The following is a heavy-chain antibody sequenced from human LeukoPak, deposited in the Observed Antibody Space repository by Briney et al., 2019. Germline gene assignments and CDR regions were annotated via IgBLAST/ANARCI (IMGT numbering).Heavy chain of an antibody. V-gene: IGHV3-30-3*01. D-gene: IGHD3-10*01. CDR3: ARAPPSLNTYYYGSGSAMDV. Sequence: PGGSLRLSCAASGFTFSSYAMHWVRQAPGKGLEWVAVISYDGSDKYYADSVKGRFTISRDNSKNTLYLQMNSLRTEDTAVYFCARAPPSLNTYYYGSGSAMDVWGQGTTVTVSS. CDR2: ISYDGSDK. CDR1: GFTFSSYA. J-gene: IGHJ6*02.